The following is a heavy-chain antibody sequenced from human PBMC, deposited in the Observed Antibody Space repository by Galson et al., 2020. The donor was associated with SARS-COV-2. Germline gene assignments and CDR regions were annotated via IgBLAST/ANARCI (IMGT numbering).Heavy chain of an antibody. J-gene: IGHJ4*02. D-gene: IGHD1-7*01. CDR3: ARDRGITGTTSGDY. V-gene: IGHV3-21*01. CDR2: ISSSSSYI. Sequence: GGSLRLSCAASGFTFSSYSMNWVRQAPGNGLEWVSSISSSSSYIYYADSVKGRFTISRDNAKNSLYLQMNSLRAEDTAVYYCARDRGITGTTSGDYWGQGTLVTVSS. CDR1: GFTFSSYS.